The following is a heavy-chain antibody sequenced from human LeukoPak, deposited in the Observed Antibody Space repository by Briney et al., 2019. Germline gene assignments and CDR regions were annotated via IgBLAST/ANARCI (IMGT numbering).Heavy chain of an antibody. CDR1: GFTFSSYS. Sequence: GGSLRLSCAASGFTFSSYSMHWVRQAPGKGPEFVSVIGGGGVTTFYADSVKDRFTISRDNSKNTLYLEMGSLRAEDMAVYYCAKEGGGSGLWYYDLWGRGTLVTVSS. J-gene: IGHJ2*01. CDR3: AKEGGGSGLWYYDL. D-gene: IGHD1-26*01. V-gene: IGHV3-64*02. CDR2: IGGGGVTT.